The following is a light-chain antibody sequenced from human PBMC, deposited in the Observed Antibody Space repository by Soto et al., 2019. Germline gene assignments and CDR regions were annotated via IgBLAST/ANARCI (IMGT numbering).Light chain of an antibody. Sequence: DIPMTQSPSTLSASVGDRVTITCRDSQSISSWLAWFQEKPGKAPKVLIYDASSLQSGVPSRFSGSGSGTEFTLTISSLQPDDFATNYCQQYNSYSSFTFGQGTKLEIK. V-gene: IGKV1-5*01. CDR3: QQYNSYSSFT. CDR2: DAS. CDR1: QSISSW. J-gene: IGKJ2*01.